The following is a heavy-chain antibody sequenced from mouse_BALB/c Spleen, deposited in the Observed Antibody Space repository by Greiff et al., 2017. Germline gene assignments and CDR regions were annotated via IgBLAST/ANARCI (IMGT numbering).Heavy chain of an antibody. V-gene: IGHV3-8*02. Sequence: ESGPSLVKPSQTLSLTCSVTGDSITSGYWNWIRKFPGNKLEYMGYISYSGSTYYNPSLKSRISITRDTSKNQYYLQLNSVTTEDTATYYCARRAKYGNYNYYAMDYWGQGTSVTVSS. D-gene: IGHD2-10*02. CDR3: ARRAKYGNYNYYAMDY. CDR1: GDSITSGY. J-gene: IGHJ4*01. CDR2: ISYSGST.